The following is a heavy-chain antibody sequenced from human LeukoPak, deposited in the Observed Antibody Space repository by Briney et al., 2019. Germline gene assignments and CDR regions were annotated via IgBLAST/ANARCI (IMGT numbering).Heavy chain of an antibody. CDR2: ISYDGSNK. D-gene: IGHD3-3*01. V-gene: IGHV3-30-3*01. J-gene: IGHJ4*02. CDR3: ARDSYYDFWSGLDY. Sequence: QPGRSLRLSCAASGFTFSSYAMHWDRQAPGKGLEWVAVISYDGSNKYYADSVKGRFTISRDNSKNTLYLQMNSLRAEDTAVYYCARDSYYDFWSGLDYWGQGTLVTVSS. CDR1: GFTFSSYA.